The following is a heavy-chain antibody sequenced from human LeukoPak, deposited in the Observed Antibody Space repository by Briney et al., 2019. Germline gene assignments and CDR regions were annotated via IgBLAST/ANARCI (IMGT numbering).Heavy chain of an antibody. CDR3: AKDRRYSSGWYVDY. Sequence: PGGSLRLSCAASGFTFSSYGMHWVRQAPGKGLEWVAVISYDGSNKYYADSVKGRFTISRDNSRNTLYLQMNSLRAEDTAVYYCAKDRRYSSGWYVDYWGQGTLVTVSS. V-gene: IGHV3-30*18. D-gene: IGHD6-19*01. CDR1: GFTFSSYG. CDR2: ISYDGSNK. J-gene: IGHJ4*02.